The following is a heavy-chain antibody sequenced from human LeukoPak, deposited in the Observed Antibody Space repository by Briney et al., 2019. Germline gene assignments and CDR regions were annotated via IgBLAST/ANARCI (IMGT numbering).Heavy chain of an antibody. CDR1: GGSIRSGGYY. D-gene: IGHD3-16*01. Sequence: TLSLTCTVSGGSIRSGGYYWSWIRQQPGKGLEWIGYTYHSGTTYYNPSLKSRVTISVDTSKNQFSLKLRSVTAADTAMYYCARPQAFGAFDMWGQGTMVTVSS. CDR3: ARPQAFGAFDM. V-gene: IGHV4-31*03. J-gene: IGHJ3*02. CDR2: TYHSGTT.